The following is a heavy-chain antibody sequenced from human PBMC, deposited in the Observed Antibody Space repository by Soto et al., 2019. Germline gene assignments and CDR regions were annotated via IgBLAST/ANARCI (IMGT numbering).Heavy chain of an antibody. D-gene: IGHD3-16*02. V-gene: IGHV4-31*03. CDR3: ARLVPGSYRYGRFDP. CDR2: IYYSGST. J-gene: IGHJ5*02. Sequence: SETLSLTCTVSGGSISSGGYYWSWIRQHPGKGLEWIGYIYYSGSTYYNPSLKSRVTISVDTSKNQFSLKLSSVTAADTAVYYCARLVPGSYRYGRFDPWGQGTLVTVSS. CDR1: GGSISSGGYY.